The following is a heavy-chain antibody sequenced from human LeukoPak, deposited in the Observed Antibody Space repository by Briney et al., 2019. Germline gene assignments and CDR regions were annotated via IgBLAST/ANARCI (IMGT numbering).Heavy chain of an antibody. Sequence: GGSLRLSCAASGFTFSSYAMSWLRQAPGKGLEWVSFISGSGGNTYYPHSVKGRFTISRDNSKNTLYLQMNSLRAEDTAVYYCAKENTKTPIRPGEATVTKGYFDYWGQGTLVTVSS. D-gene: IGHD4-17*01. CDR3: AKENTKTPIRPGEATVTKGYFDY. V-gene: IGHV3-23*01. J-gene: IGHJ4*02. CDR1: GFTFSSYA. CDR2: ISGSGGNT.